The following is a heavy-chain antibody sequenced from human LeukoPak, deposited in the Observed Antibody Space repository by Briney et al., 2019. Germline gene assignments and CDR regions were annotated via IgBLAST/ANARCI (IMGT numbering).Heavy chain of an antibody. J-gene: IGHJ4*02. D-gene: IGHD2-15*01. CDR1: GFTFSSYS. V-gene: IGHV3-48*01. Sequence: PGGSLRLSCAASGFTFSSYSMSWVRQAPGKGLEWVSYINTGSSTMYYADSVKGRFTISRDNSKNTLYLQMNSLRAEDTAVYYCAKDLSPEPPVVVAARYWGQGTLVTVSS. CDR3: AKDLSPEPPVVVAARY. CDR2: INTGSSTM.